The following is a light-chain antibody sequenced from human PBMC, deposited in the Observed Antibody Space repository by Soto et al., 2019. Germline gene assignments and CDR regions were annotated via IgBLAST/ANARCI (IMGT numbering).Light chain of an antibody. CDR2: DAS. Sequence: EIVLTQSPATLSLSPGERATLSCRASQSVSSSLAWYQQKPGQAPRLLIYDASNRATGIPARFSGSGSGTDFTLTISSLQPEDFATYYCLQHNDYPRTFGQGTKVEIK. J-gene: IGKJ1*01. CDR3: LQHNDYPRT. V-gene: IGKV3-11*01. CDR1: QSVSSS.